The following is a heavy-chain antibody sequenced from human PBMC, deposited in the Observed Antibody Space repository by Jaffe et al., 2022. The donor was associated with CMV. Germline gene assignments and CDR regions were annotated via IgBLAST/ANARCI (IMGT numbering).Heavy chain of an antibody. Sequence: EVQLLESGGGLVQPGGSLRLSCAASGFTFSNYVMTWVRQAPGKGLEWVSVISGSGNFINYADSVKGRFTISRDNSKNTLYLQMNSLGAEDSAVYYCAQDSRPKITMGVVVPLLAQWGQGTPVTVSS. V-gene: IGHV3-23*01. J-gene: IGHJ4*02. CDR3: AQDSRPKITMGVVVPLLAQ. CDR1: GFTFSNYV. D-gene: IGHD3-22*01. CDR2: ISGSGNFI.